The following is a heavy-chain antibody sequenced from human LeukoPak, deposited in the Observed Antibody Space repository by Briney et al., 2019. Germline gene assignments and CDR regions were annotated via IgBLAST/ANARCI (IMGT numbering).Heavy chain of an antibody. V-gene: IGHV1-8*01. D-gene: IGHD6-19*01. CDR2: MNPNSGNT. CDR3: AGGDFIAVAGTDYYYGMDV. J-gene: IGHJ6*02. CDR1: GYTLTSFD. Sequence: ASVKGSCKGFGYTLTSFDINWGGQATGQGVEWRGWMNPNSGNTGYAQKFQGRVTMTRNTSISTAYMELSSLRSEDTAVYYCAGGDFIAVAGTDYYYGMDVWGQGTTVTVSS.